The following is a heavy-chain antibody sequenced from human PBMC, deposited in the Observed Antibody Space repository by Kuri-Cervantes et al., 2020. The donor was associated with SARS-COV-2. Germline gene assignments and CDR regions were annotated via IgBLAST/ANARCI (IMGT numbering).Heavy chain of an antibody. Sequence: GESLKISCAASGFTFSSYEMNWVRQAPGKGLEWVSYISSSGSTIYYADSVKGRFTISRDNAKNSLYLQMNSLRAEDTAVYYCARDSALVVTLAFDIWGQGTMVTVSS. CDR2: ISSSGSTI. CDR1: GFTFSSYE. J-gene: IGHJ3*02. V-gene: IGHV3-48*03. CDR3: ARDSALVVTLAFDI. D-gene: IGHD4-23*01.